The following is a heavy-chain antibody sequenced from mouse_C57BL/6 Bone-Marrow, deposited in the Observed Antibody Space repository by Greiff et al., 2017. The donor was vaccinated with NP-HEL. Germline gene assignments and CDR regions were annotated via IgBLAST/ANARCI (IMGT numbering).Heavy chain of an antibody. CDR2: IYYSGTI. V-gene: IGHV3-5*01. CDR1: GISITTGNYR. J-gene: IGHJ1*03. Sequence: EVKLLESGPGLVKPSQTVFLTCTVTGISITTGNYRWSWIRQFPGNKLEWIGYIYYSGTITYNPSLTSRTTITRDTPKNQFFLEMNSLTAEDTATYYCAREILRFQGYFDVWGTGTTVTVSS. CDR3: AREILRFQGYFDV. D-gene: IGHD1-1*01.